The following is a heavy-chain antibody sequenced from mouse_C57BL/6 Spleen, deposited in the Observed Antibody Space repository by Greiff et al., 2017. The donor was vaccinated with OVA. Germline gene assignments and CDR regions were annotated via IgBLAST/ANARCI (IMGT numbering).Heavy chain of an antibody. CDR1: GYTFTSYW. J-gene: IGHJ2*01. D-gene: IGHD1-1*01. Sequence: VQLQQPGAELVKPGASVKLSCKASGYTFTSYWMHWVKQRPGQGLEWIGMIHPNSGSTNYNEKFKSKATLTVDKSSSTAYMQLSSLTSEDSAVYYCARSRITTDYFDYWGQGTTLTVSS. V-gene: IGHV1-64*01. CDR2: IHPNSGST. CDR3: ARSRITTDYFDY.